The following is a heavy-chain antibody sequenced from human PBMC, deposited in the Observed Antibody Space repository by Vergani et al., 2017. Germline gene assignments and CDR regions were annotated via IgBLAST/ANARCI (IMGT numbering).Heavy chain of an antibody. V-gene: IGHV4-59*01. Sequence: QVQLQESGPGLVKPSETLSLTCTVSGGSISSYYWRWIRQPPGKGLEWIGYSYYSGSTNYNPSPKSRVTISVDTSKNQFSLKLSSVTAADTAVYYCARTYDLVTFDYWGQGTLVTVSS. CDR2: SYYSGST. D-gene: IGHD3-3*01. J-gene: IGHJ4*02. CDR3: ARTYDLVTFDY. CDR1: GGSISSYY.